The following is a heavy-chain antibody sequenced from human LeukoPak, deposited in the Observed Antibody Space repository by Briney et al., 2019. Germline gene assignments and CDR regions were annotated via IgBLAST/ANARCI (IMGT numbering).Heavy chain of an antibody. J-gene: IGHJ5*02. V-gene: IGHV3-23*01. CDR1: GFTFSTYG. Sequence: PGGSLRLSCAASGFTFSTYGMTWVRQAPGKGLEWVSGISGSAAATFYGDSVKGRFTISRDNSKKMVYLQMNSLRAEDTAVYYCTRLLSGVVITEVNWSDPWGQGTLVTVSS. CDR2: ISGSAAAT. D-gene: IGHD2/OR15-2a*01. CDR3: TRLLSGVVITEVNWSDP.